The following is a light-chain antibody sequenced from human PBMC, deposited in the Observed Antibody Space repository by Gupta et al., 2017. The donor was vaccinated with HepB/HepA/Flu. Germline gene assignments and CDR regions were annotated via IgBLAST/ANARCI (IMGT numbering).Light chain of an antibody. J-gene: IGLJ3*02. V-gene: IGLV2-23*02. CDR3: CSYAGNNFWV. CDR1: SSDIGSYDL. Sequence: QSALTQPASVSGSRGQSITISCTGTSSDIGSYDLVSWYQQYPGKAPKLMIFEVSKRPSGVSNRFAASKSGNTASLTISGLQGEDEATYHCCSYAGNNFWVFGGGNKLTVL. CDR2: EVS.